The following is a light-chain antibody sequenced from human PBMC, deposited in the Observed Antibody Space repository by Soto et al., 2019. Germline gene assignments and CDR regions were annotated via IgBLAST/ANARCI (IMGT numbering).Light chain of an antibody. V-gene: IGLV1-44*01. CDR3: ATWDDSLNGWV. Sequence: QSVLTQPPSASGTPGQRVTISCSGSSSNIGSHTVNWYQQLPGTAPKLLISNNSQRPSGVPDRFSGSRSGTSASLAIGGLQSEDEADYYCATWDDSLNGWVFGGGTKLTVL. CDR1: SSNIGSHT. CDR2: NNS. J-gene: IGLJ3*02.